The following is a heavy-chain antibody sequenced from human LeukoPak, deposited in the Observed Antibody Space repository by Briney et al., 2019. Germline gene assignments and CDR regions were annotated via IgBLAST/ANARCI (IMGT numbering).Heavy chain of an antibody. D-gene: IGHD4-17*01. Sequence: PGGSLRLSCAASGFTFSDYWMSWVRRAPGKGLEWVANIKKDGSEKYYVDSVKGRFTISRDNADNSLYLQMNNLRAEDTAVYYCARPQVNDYGDCGIWGQGTMVAVSS. CDR2: IKKDGSEK. CDR1: GFTFSDYW. CDR3: ARPQVNDYGDCGI. J-gene: IGHJ3*02. V-gene: IGHV3-7*01.